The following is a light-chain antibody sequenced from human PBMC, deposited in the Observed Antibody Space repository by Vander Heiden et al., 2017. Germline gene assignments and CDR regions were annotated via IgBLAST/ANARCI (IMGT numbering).Light chain of an antibody. CDR2: GTS. V-gene: IGKV3-20*01. CDR3: QQYDSPPRT. J-gene: IGKJ2*01. CDR1: QSVRSSH. Sequence: IVLTQTPWTLSLSPGERATLSCSASQSVRSSHLAWYQQKPGKAPRLLIYGTSRRATGIPDRFSGSGYGTDFTLTISRLEPEDFAVYYCQQYDSPPRTFGQGTKLENK.